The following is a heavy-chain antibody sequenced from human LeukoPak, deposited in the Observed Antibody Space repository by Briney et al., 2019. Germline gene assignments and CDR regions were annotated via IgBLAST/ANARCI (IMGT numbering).Heavy chain of an antibody. V-gene: IGHV3-23*01. CDR2: ISGSGDST. D-gene: IGHD6-19*01. CDR1: GFIFSSYA. CDR3: AEGDSSGRNLFDY. Sequence: GSLRLSCAGSGFIFSSYAMSWVRQAPGKGLEWVSTISGSGDSTKYADSVKGRFTISRDNSKNTLYLQMNSLRAEDTAVYYCAEGDSSGRNLFDYWGQGTLVTVSS. J-gene: IGHJ4*02.